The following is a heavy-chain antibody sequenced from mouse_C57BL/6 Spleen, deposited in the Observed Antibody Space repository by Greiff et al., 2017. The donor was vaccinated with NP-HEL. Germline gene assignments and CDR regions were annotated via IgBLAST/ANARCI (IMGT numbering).Heavy chain of an antibody. CDR1: GYTFTSYW. J-gene: IGHJ4*01. CDR2: IDPSDSET. Sequence: QVQLQQPGAELVRPGSSVKLSCKASGYTFTSYWMHWVKQRPIQGLEWIGNIDPSDSETHSNQKFKDKATLTVDKSSSTAYMQLSSLTSEDSAVYYCARSNYYAMDYWGQGTSVTVSS. V-gene: IGHV1-52*01. D-gene: IGHD2-5*01. CDR3: ARSNYYAMDY.